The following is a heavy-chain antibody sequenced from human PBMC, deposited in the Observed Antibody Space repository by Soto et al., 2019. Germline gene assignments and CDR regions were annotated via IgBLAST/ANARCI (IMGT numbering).Heavy chain of an antibody. V-gene: IGHV4-39*01. Sequence: SETLSLTCTVSGGSIRVQSYYWTWIRQTPGKGLEWVGSSYYSGTSYFNPALKGRVTISVDTSTNQFSLGLTSVTAADTAVYYCTRRYNWNDYYFDPWGQGTLVTVSS. CDR1: GGSIRVQSYY. D-gene: IGHD1-20*01. CDR3: TRRYNWNDYYFDP. J-gene: IGHJ5*02. CDR2: SYYSGTS.